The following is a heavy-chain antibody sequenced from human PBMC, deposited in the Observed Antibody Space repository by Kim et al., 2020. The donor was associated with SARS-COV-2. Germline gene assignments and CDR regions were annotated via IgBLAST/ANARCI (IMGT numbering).Heavy chain of an antibody. J-gene: IGHJ4*02. Sequence: ASVKVSCKASGYPFTDYAINWVRQAPGQGLEWMGWITTYNGNTNYAQRFQDRVTMTTDTSTTTAFMELRSLRSDDTAVYYCARGVWFGEIRGLGYWGQGTLVTVPS. CDR2: ITTYNGNT. D-gene: IGHD3-10*01. CDR3: ARGVWFGEIRGLGY. CDR1: GYPFTDYA. V-gene: IGHV1-18*01.